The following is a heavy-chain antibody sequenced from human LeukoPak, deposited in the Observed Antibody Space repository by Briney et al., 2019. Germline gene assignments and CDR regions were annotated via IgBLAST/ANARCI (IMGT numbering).Heavy chain of an antibody. CDR2: VSDDDTNT. Sequence: PGGSLRLSCAASVFTFRSYWMHWVRHAPGKGLVWVTRVSDDDTNTDYTDSGKGRFTISRDNAKNTLYLQMNSLRAEDTAMYYCVRAVGGNDGRTFGYWAQGTLVTVSS. V-gene: IGHV3-74*01. D-gene: IGHD3-3*01. CDR1: VFTFRSYW. CDR3: VRAVGGNDGRTFGY. J-gene: IGHJ4*02.